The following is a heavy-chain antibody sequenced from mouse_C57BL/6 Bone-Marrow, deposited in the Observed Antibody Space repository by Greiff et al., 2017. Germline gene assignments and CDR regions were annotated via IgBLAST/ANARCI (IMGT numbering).Heavy chain of an antibody. CDR2: INPSRGYT. CDR3: ATTYYDSFAY. V-gene: IGHV1-7*01. D-gene: IGHD2-4*01. Sequence: VKLVESGAEPAKLGASVKLFRKASGYTFTSHWMPRVKQRSGQGLEWIGYINPSRGYTKYNQKFKDKATLTADKSSSTAYMQLSSLTYEDSAVYYCATTYYDSFAYWGQGTLVTVSA. CDR1: GYTFTSHW. J-gene: IGHJ3*01.